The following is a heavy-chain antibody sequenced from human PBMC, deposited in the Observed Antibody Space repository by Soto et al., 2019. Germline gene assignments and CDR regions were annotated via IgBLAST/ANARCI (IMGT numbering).Heavy chain of an antibody. D-gene: IGHD2-21*02. Sequence: PGGSLRLSCAASGFTFSSYWMSWVRQAPGKGLEWVANIKQDGSEKYYVDSVKGRFTISRDNAKNSLYLQMNSLRAEDTAVYFCARIGPYCGGDCYPDFDFWGLGTPVTVSS. J-gene: IGHJ4*02. CDR3: ARIGPYCGGDCYPDFDF. CDR2: IKQDGSEK. V-gene: IGHV3-7*03. CDR1: GFTFSSYW.